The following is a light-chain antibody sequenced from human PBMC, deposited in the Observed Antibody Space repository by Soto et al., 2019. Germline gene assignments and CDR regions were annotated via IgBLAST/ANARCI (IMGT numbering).Light chain of an antibody. CDR2: DTS. CDR3: FLSYNADRV. CDR1: TGAVTSNHH. V-gene: IGLV7-46*01. Sequence: QAVVTQEPSLTVSPGGTVTLTCGSSTGAVTSNHHPYWFQQKAGQAPRTLIYDTSNKHSWTPARFSGSLLGDTAALTLSGAQPEDEAQYYCFLSYNADRVFGGGTKLTVL. J-gene: IGLJ2*01.